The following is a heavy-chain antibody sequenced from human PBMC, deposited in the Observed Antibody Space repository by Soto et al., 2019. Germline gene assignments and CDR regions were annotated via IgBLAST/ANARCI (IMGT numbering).Heavy chain of an antibody. CDR3: AKAGDIVVVVAAAFDY. J-gene: IGHJ4*02. Sequence: GGSLRLSCAASGFTFSSYGMHWVRQAPGKGLERVAIISYDGSNKYYADYVKGRYTISRDNSKNTLYLKMKSLRAEDTAVYYCAKAGDIVVVVAAAFDYWGQGT. CDR2: ISYDGSNK. D-gene: IGHD2-15*01. CDR1: GFTFSSYG. V-gene: IGHV3-30*18.